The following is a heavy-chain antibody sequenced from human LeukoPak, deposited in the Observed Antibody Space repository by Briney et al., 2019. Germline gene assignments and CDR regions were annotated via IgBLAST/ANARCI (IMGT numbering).Heavy chain of an antibody. CDR1: RFTFRDYA. CDR3: TMWVGAHFAF. Sequence: GGSLRLSCAVPRFTFRDYAMHWVRQAPGKGLEWVSTIDGPTFRTHYADSVMGRFTISRDNSKNTLYLQMSSLRADDTAVYFCTMWVGAHFAFWGQGTLVTVSS. CDR2: IDGPTFRT. D-gene: IGHD1-26*01. V-gene: IGHV3-23*01. J-gene: IGHJ4*02.